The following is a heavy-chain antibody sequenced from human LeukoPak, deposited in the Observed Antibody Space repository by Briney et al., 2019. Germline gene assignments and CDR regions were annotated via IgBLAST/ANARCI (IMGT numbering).Heavy chain of an antibody. CDR3: ARGSEFDP. CDR2: ISYDGSNK. J-gene: IGHJ5*02. V-gene: IGHV3-30*04. CDR1: GFTFSSYA. Sequence: PGRSLRLSCAASGFTFSSYAMHWVRQAPGKGLEWVAVISYDGSNKYYANSVKGRFTISRDNSKNTLYLQMNSLRAEDTAVYHCARGSEFDPWGQGTLVTVSS.